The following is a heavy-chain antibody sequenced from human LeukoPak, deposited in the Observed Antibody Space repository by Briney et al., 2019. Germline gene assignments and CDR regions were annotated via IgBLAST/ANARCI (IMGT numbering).Heavy chain of an antibody. V-gene: IGHV4-39*07. CDR2: IYYSGST. J-gene: IGHJ4*02. CDR3: ARGRGSSWYRTTPFDY. Sequence: SETLSLTCTVSGGSISSNNYYWGWIRQPPGKGLEWIGSIYYSGSTYYNPSLKSRVTISVDTSKNQLSLKLSSVTAADTAVYYCARGRGSSWYRTTPFDYWGQGTLVTVSS. CDR1: GGSISSNNYY. D-gene: IGHD6-13*01.